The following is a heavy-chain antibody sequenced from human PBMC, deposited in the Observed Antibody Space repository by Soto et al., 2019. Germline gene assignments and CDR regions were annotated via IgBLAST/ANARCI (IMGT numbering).Heavy chain of an antibody. CDR1: GGSISSGDYY. CDR3: ARARDDSSGYYYGWRAVETRKYFQH. D-gene: IGHD3-22*01. V-gene: IGHV4-30-4*01. J-gene: IGHJ1*01. CDR2: IYYSGST. Sequence: QVQLQESGPGLVKPSQTLSLTCTVSGGSISSGDYYWSWIRQPPGKGLEWIGYIYYSGSTYYNPSLKSRVTISVDTSKNQFSLKLSSVTAADTAVYYCARARDDSSGYYYGWRAVETRKYFQHWGQGTLVTVSS.